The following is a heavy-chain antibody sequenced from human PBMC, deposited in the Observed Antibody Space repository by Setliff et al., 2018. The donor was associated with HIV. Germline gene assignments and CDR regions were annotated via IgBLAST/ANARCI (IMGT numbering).Heavy chain of an antibody. V-gene: IGHV4-38-2*01. D-gene: IGHD6-13*01. CDR1: GYSITSGYY. Sequence: SETLSLTCALSGYSITSGYYWGWIRQSPGKGLEWIGSISYGGGTHYNPSLKSRVIISIDTSKNQFSLKLSSVTAADTAVYYCTRTNPLAAPPFDFWGQGTLVTVSS. J-gene: IGHJ4*02. CDR2: ISYGGGT. CDR3: TRTNPLAAPPFDF.